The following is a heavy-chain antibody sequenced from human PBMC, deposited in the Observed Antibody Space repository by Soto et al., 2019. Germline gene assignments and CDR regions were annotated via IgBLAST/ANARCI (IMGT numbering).Heavy chain of an antibody. V-gene: IGHV1-2*04. CDR2: INPNSGGT. CDR1: GYSFTSYA. J-gene: IGHJ5*02. D-gene: IGHD6-25*01. CDR3: ARGGAAAGRGASGWFDP. Sequence: GASVTVSCKASGYSFTSYAIHWLRQAPGQSLEWMGWINPNSGGTNYAQKFQGWFTMTRDTSISTAYMELSRLRSDDTAVYYCARGGAAAGRGASGWFDPWGQETLVTVAS.